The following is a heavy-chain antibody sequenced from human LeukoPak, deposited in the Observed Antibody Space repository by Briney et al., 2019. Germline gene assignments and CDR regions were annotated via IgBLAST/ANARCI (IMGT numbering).Heavy chain of an antibody. Sequence: GESLKISCKASGYIFTNYWVAWVRQMPGKGLEWMGVIHPGNSDTRYSPSFEGQVTISVDNSIATAFLQWTSLKASDTAMYYCARQVVGATTRAFDIWGQGTMVTVSS. J-gene: IGHJ3*02. CDR2: IHPGNSDT. CDR3: ARQVVGATTRAFDI. V-gene: IGHV5-51*01. CDR1: GYIFTNYW. D-gene: IGHD1-26*01.